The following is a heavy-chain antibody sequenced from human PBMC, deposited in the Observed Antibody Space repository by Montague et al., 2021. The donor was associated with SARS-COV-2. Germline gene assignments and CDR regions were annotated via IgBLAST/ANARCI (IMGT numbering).Heavy chain of an antibody. Sequence: TLSLTCTVSGGSISSGYFYWSWIRQPPGKGLEWIGLIYLGGNTNYNPSLKSRVTISVDTSKNQFSLKLSSVTAADTAVYYCASVYTVTYYFGYWGRGTLVTVSS. J-gene: IGHJ4*02. D-gene: IGHD4-17*01. V-gene: IGHV4-61*02. CDR2: IYLGGNT. CDR3: ASVYTVTYYFGY. CDR1: GGSISSGYFY.